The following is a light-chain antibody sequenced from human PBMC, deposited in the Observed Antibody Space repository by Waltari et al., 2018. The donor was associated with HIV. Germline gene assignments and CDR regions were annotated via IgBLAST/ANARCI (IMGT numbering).Light chain of an antibody. J-gene: IGKJ4*01. CDR3: QQAVSPILT. V-gene: IGKV1-12*01. Sequence: DIQMTQPPSSVSASVGDRVTITCRASRDISSWLAWYQQTPGKAPKLLIYGASSLQSGVPSRFSGSGSGTHFTLTINSLQPEDFGTYYCQQAVSPILTFGGGTKVDIK. CDR2: GAS. CDR1: RDISSW.